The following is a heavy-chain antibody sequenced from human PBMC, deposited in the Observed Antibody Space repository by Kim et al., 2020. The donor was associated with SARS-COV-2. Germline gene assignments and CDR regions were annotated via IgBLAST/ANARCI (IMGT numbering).Heavy chain of an antibody. J-gene: IGHJ4*02. CDR2: IYYSGST. Sequence: SETLSLTCGVSGGSISTTTYYWGWIRQPPGKGLEWIANIYYSGSTYKNASLKSRVPISVDTSKNQFSMELSSVTAADTAVYYCVGQTSECPTNKCYKYFVYWGPGILVTVSS. D-gene: IGHD2-2*02. CDR3: VGQTSECPTNKCYKYFVY. V-gene: IGHV4-39*01. CDR1: GGSISTTTYY.